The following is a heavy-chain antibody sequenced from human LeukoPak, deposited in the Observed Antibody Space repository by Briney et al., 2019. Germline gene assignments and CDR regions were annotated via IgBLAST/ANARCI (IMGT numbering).Heavy chain of an antibody. J-gene: IGHJ4*02. D-gene: IGHD7-27*01. CDR2: ISGSGEST. CDR1: GSTFSSYA. Sequence: PGGSLRLSCAASGSTFSSYAMTWVRQAPGKGLEWVSEISGSGESTYYGDSVKGRFTISRDNSKNTLYLQMNSLRAGDTAIYYCAREHWDFDYWGQGTLVTVSS. CDR3: AREHWDFDY. V-gene: IGHV3-23*01.